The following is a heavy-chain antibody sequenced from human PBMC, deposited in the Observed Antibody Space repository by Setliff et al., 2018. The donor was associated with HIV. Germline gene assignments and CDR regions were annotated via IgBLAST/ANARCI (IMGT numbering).Heavy chain of an antibody. V-gene: IGHV4-4*08. CDR2: IYTSGST. Sequence: KASETLSLTCTVSGGSMSTYYWSWIRQPPGKGLEWIGYIYTSGSTNYNPSLRSRVTISVDTSKNHFSLRLSSVTAADTAVYYCARAMSSSWYIDGFDIWGQGTVVTVSS. J-gene: IGHJ3*02. D-gene: IGHD6-13*01. CDR1: GGSMSTYY. CDR3: ARAMSSSWYIDGFDI.